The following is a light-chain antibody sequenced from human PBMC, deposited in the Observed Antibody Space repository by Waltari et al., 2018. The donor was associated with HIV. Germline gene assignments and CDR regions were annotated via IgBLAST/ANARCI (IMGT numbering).Light chain of an antibody. J-gene: IGLJ2*01. Sequence: SYELPQPPSVSVSPGQPASITCAGDALPKQYAFWYQQKPGQAPIVVIYKDNERSSGIPARFSGSSSGTTVTLTISGVQAEDEADYYCQSADSSSTSIVFGGGTKLTVL. CDR2: KDN. CDR1: ALPKQY. V-gene: IGLV3-25*03. CDR3: QSADSSSTSIV.